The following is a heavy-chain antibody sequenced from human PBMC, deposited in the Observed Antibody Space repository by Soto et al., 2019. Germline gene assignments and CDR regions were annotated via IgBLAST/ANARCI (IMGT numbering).Heavy chain of an antibody. CDR3: ARGNDFWSGYYTGFVGMDV. V-gene: IGHV1-18*01. CDR1: GYTFTSYG. Sequence: ASVKVSCKASGYTFTSYGISWVRQAPGQGLEWMGWISAYNGNTNYAQKLQGRVTMTTDTSTSTAYMELRSLRFDDTAVYYCARGNDFWSGYYTGFVGMDVWGQGTTVTVSS. D-gene: IGHD3-3*01. J-gene: IGHJ6*02. CDR2: ISAYNGNT.